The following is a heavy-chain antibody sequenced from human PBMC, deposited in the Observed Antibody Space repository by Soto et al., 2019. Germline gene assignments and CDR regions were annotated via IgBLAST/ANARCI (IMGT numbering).Heavy chain of an antibody. CDR1: GFTFSSYA. CDR3: AKEGRVGYSTRIFRRDNWFDP. J-gene: IGHJ5*02. Sequence: QVQLVESGGGVVQPGRSLRLSCAASGFTFSSYAMHCVRQAPGKGLEWVAAILYDGSNQYYGDAVKGRFTISRDNSKNTLYLQMNRLRVEDTAVYYCAKEGRVGYSTRIFRRDNWFDPWGQGTPVTVSS. V-gene: IGHV3-33*06. CDR2: ILYDGSNQ. D-gene: IGHD6-13*01.